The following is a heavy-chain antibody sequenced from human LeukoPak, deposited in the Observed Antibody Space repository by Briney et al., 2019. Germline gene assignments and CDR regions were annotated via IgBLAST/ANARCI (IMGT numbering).Heavy chain of an antibody. CDR2: ISGSGGST. CDR1: GFTFSSYA. V-gene: IGHV3-23*01. D-gene: IGHD6-13*01. J-gene: IGHJ6*02. Sequence: GGSLRLSCAASGFTFSSYAMSWVRQAPGKGLEWVSAISGSGGSTYYADSVKGRFTISRDNSKNTLYLQMNSLRAEDTAVYYCAKDTGAGSSWSDVMPVVVNYYYYGMDVWGQGTTVTVSS. CDR3: AKDTGAGSSWSDVMPVVVNYYYYGMDV.